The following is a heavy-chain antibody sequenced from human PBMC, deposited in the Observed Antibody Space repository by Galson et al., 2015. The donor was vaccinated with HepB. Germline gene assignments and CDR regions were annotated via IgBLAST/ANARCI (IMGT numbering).Heavy chain of an antibody. CDR3: AREGRFLEWLPTLSYYYGMDV. CDR2: IYTSGST. V-gene: IGHV4-4*07. J-gene: IGHJ6*02. CDR1: GGSISSYY. Sequence: LSLTCTVSGGSISSYYWSWIRQPAGKGLEWIGRIYTSGSTNYNPSLKSRVTMSVDTSKNQFSLKLSSVTAADTAVYYCAREGRFLEWLPTLSYYYGMDVWGQGTTVTVSS. D-gene: IGHD3-3*01.